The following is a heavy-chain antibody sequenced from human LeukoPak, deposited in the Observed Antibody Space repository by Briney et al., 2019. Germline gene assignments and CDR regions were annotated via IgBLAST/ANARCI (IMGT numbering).Heavy chain of an antibody. CDR3: ARDAYHSGDLDQ. Sequence: GGSLRLSCAASGFTFSNHIMHWVRQAPGKGLEWWSFIRFDGTNRHYVDSVKGRFTISRDNPNNMLYLQMNSLKFDDTAVYYCARDAYHSGDLDQWGEGTLVIVSS. CDR2: IRFDGTNR. D-gene: IGHD3/OR15-3a*01. V-gene: IGHV3-30*02. J-gene: IGHJ4*02. CDR1: GFTFSNHI.